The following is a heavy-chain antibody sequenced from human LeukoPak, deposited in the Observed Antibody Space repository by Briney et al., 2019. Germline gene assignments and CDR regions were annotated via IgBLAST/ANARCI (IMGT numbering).Heavy chain of an antibody. CDR3: AKAGDGGYYYFDY. CDR1: GFTFSSYA. CDR2: ISGSGGST. Sequence: GGSLRLSCAASGFTFSSYAMSWVRQAPGKGLEWVSAISGSGGSTYYADPVKGRFTISRDNSKNTLYLQMNSLRAEDTAVYYCAKAGDGGYYYFDYWGQGTLVTVSS. J-gene: IGHJ4*02. D-gene: IGHD5-12*01. V-gene: IGHV3-23*01.